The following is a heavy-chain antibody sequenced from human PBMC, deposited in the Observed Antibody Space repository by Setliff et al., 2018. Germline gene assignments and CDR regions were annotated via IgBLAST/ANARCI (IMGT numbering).Heavy chain of an antibody. Sequence: ASVKVSCKASGGTFSSYAISWVRQAPGQGLEWMGGIIPIFGTANYAQKFQGRVTITTDESTSTAYMELSSLRSEDTAVYYCARLGLDYYDSSGYPTAASDIWGQGTMVTVSS. V-gene: IGHV1-69*05. CDR2: IIPIFGTA. CDR3: ARLGLDYYDSSGYPTAASDI. CDR1: GGTFSSYA. J-gene: IGHJ3*02. D-gene: IGHD3-22*01.